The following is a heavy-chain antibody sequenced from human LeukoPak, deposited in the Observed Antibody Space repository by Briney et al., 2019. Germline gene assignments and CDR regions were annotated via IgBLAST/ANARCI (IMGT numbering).Heavy chain of an antibody. CDR2: IKQDGSEK. CDR1: GFTFSSYW. CDR3: ARGRRYDYAWGSYPFDY. Sequence: PGGSLRLSCAASGFTFSSYWMSWVRQAPGKGLEWVANIKQDGSEKYYVDSVKGRFTISRDNAKNSLYLQMNSLRAEDTAVYYCARGRRYDYAWGSYPFDYWGQGTLVTVSS. D-gene: IGHD3-16*01. J-gene: IGHJ4*02. V-gene: IGHV3-7*01.